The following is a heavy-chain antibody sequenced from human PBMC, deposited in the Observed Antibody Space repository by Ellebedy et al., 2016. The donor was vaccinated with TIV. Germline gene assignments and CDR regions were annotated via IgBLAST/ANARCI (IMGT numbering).Heavy chain of an antibody. J-gene: IGHJ6*02. Sequence: AASVKVSCKASGYTFTSYYMHWVRQAPGQGLEWMGIINPSGGSTSYAQKFQGRVTMTRDTSTSTVYMELSSLRSEDTAVYYCARSLWFGEPHLYYYGMDVWGQGTTVTVSS. V-gene: IGHV1-46*01. CDR2: INPSGGST. CDR3: ARSLWFGEPHLYYYGMDV. CDR1: GYTFTSYY. D-gene: IGHD3-10*01.